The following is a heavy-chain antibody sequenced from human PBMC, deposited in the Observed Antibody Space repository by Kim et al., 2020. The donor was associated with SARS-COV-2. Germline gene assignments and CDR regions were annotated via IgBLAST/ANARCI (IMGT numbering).Heavy chain of an antibody. J-gene: IGHJ6*02. CDR3: AKDAYCSGGSCYPGLNRYYGLDV. CDR1: GFTFGDYA. D-gene: IGHD2-15*01. V-gene: IGHV3-9*01. CDR2: ISWNSRRI. Sequence: GGSLRLSCAASGFTFGDYAMHWVRQAPGKGLEWVSGISWNSRRIGYADSVKGRFTISRDNAKNSLYLQMNSLGAEDTAVYYCAKDAYCSGGSCYPGLNRYYGLDVWGQGTTVTFSS.